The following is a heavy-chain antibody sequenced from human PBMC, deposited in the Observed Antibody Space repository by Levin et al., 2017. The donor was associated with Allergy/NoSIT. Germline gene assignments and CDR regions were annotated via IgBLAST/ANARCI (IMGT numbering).Heavy chain of an antibody. CDR1: GFTFSSYG. CDR3: AKDPRWVYDSSGYAPYYFDY. D-gene: IGHD3-22*01. J-gene: IGHJ4*02. V-gene: IGHV3-30*18. Sequence: GGSLRLSCAASGFTFSSYGMHWVRQAPGKGLEWVAVISYDGSNKYYADSVKGRFTISRDNSKNTLYLQMNSLRAEDTAVYYCAKDPRWVYDSSGYAPYYFDYWGQGTLVTVSS. CDR2: ISYDGSNK.